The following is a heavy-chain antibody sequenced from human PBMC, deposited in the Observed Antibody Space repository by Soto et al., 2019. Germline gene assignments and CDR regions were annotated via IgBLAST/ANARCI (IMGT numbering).Heavy chain of an antibody. J-gene: IGHJ4*02. V-gene: IGHV4-30-4*08. Sequence: PSETLSLTCTVSGGSISSGGYYWSWIRQHPGRGLEWIGYIYYSGSTYYNPSLKSRMHMSLDATRNHYSLRLTSVTAADTAVYFCARAPVGLDTISYFDYWGQGKLVTVSS. CDR2: IYYSGST. CDR3: ARAPVGLDTISYFDY. D-gene: IGHD3-3*01. CDR1: GGSISSGGYY.